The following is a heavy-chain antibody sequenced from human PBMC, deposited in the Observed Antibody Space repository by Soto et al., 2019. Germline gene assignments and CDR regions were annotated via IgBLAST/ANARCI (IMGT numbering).Heavy chain of an antibody. CDR3: ASVGNDYGDYVIDY. V-gene: IGHV1-18*01. Sequence: GAPVKVSRKGSCYPFTSYCISWGRQGPGQGLEWMGWISAYNGNTNYAQKLQGRVTMTTDTSTSTAYMELRSLRSDDTDVYYCASVGNDYGDYVIDYWGQGTLVTVSS. J-gene: IGHJ4*02. D-gene: IGHD4-17*01. CDR1: CYPFTSYC. CDR2: ISAYNGNT.